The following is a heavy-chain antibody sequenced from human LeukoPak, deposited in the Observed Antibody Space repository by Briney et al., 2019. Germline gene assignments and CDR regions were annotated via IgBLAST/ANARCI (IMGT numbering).Heavy chain of an antibody. V-gene: IGHV3-30*03. CDR1: GFTFSSYG. CDR2: ISYDGSNK. Sequence: PGRSLRLSCAASGFTFSSYGMHWVRQAPGKGLEWVAVISYDGSNKYYADSVKGRFTISRDNSKNTLYLQMNSLRSEDTAVYYCAWNSGWYNYWGQGTLVTVSS. D-gene: IGHD6-19*01. CDR3: AWNSGWYNY. J-gene: IGHJ4*02.